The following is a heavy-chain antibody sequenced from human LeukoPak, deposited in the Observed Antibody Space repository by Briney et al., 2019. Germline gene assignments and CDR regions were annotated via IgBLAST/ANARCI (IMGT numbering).Heavy chain of an antibody. V-gene: IGHV4-59*01. CDR3: ARIRGNYNYGQYSIDY. CDR2: ISYSGST. D-gene: IGHD5-18*01. J-gene: IGHJ4*02. Sequence: PSETLSLTCTVSGGSISTYYWSWIRQPPGKGLEWIGYISYSGSTNYNPSLKSRLTISVDTSKNQLSLKLNSVTAADTAVYYCARIRGNYNYGQYSIDYWGQGTLVTVSS. CDR1: GGSISTYY.